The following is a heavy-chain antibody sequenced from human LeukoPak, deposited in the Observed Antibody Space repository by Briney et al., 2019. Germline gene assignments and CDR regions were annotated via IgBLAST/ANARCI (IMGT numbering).Heavy chain of an antibody. J-gene: IGHJ5*01. D-gene: IGHD3-10*01. CDR1: GYTFTKYG. CDR2: ISTYNGDT. Sequence: ASVKVSCKASGYTFTKYGLGWVRQAPGQGLEWMGWISTYNGDTYFAQRVPGRVTMTTETTTATGYLELRSLRSDDTAVYYCARTPNYGSGSLFFWFDSWGQGTLVTVSS. CDR3: ARTPNYGSGSLFFWFDS. V-gene: IGHV1-18*01.